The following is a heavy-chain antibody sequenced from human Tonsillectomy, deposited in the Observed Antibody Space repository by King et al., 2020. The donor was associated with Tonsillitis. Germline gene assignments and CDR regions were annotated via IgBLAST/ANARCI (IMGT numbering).Heavy chain of an antibody. CDR3: ATESPFPVMVAAAHIDY. Sequence: VQLVESGGGLVQPGGSLRLSCAASGFTFSSYSMNWVRQAPGKGLEWVSYISSSSSNIYYADSVKGRFTISRDNAKNSLYLQMNSLRAEDTAVYYCATESPFPVMVAAAHIDYWGQGTLVTVSS. V-gene: IGHV3-48*01. J-gene: IGHJ4*02. CDR1: GFTFSSYS. D-gene: IGHD2-15*01. CDR2: ISSSSSNI.